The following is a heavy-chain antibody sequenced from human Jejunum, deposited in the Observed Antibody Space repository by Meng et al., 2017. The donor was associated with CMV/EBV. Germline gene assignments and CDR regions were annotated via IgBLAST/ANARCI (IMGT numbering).Heavy chain of an antibody. D-gene: IGHD3-22*01. V-gene: IGHV3-7*01. J-gene: IGHJ4*02. CDR3: AKERRLGSTYYFDSSGYYFDS. CDR1: YS. CDR2: IKQDGTET. Sequence: YSMTWVRQTPGRGLEWVANIKQDGTETDYLDSVKGRFTSSRDNSKNTLYLQMNRLRAEDTAVYYCAKERRLGSTYYFDSSGYYFDSWGQGSLVTVSS.